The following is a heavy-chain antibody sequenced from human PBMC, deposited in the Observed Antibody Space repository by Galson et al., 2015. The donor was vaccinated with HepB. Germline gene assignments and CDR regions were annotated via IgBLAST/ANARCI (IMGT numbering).Heavy chain of an antibody. V-gene: IGHV3-23*01. D-gene: IGHD6-25*01. CDR3: AKSFQSGSKAFDY. Sequence: SLRLSCAASGFTFNSYAMSWVRQAPGMGLEWVSTISGSGTYYADSVKGRFTISRDNSKNTVFLQMNSLRGEDTAIYFCAKSFQSGSKAFDYWGRGTLVTVSS. CDR1: GFTFNSYA. CDR2: ISGSGT. J-gene: IGHJ4*02.